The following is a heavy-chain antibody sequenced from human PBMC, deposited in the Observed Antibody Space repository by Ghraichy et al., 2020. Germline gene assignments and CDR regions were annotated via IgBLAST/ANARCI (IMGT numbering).Heavy chain of an antibody. CDR1: GFTISSYS. D-gene: IGHD4-23*01. Sequence: GGSLRLSCVGSGFTISSYSMNWVRQSPGKGLEWVSYITSSGRTISYADSVKGRFTISRDNAQNSLFLQMNSLRDEDTAVYYCARGSTVVRFFYYNGMDVWGQGTTVTVSS. CDR2: ITSSGRTI. CDR3: ARGSTVVRFFYYNGMDV. J-gene: IGHJ6*02. V-gene: IGHV3-48*02.